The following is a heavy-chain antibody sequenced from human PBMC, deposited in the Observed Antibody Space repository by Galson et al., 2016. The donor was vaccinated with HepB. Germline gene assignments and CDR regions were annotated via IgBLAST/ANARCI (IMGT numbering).Heavy chain of an antibody. Sequence: SVKVSCKASGYRFIGNYIHWVRLAPGPGLEWMGWINPNTGDTKIAQKFQGWVTMTRDTSMNTAHMQLSSLKFDDTAIYYCARDRRVGIASRRGKPYFYNGLDVWGQGTSVAVS. J-gene: IGHJ6*02. CDR1: GYRFIGNY. D-gene: IGHD4-23*01. V-gene: IGHV1-2*04. CDR3: ARDRRVGIASRRGKPYFYNGLDV. CDR2: INPNTGDT.